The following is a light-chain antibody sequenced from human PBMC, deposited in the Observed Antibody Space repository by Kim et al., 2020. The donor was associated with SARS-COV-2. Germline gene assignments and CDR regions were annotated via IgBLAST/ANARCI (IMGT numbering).Light chain of an antibody. J-gene: IGLJ1*01. V-gene: IGLV3-21*04. Sequence: GGTARITCGGNKIGSKSVHWYQQKPGQAPALVIDYDTDRPSGIPERFSGSNSGNTATLTISRVEDGDEADYYCQVWDSSRDHRGYVFGTGTKVTVL. CDR2: YDT. CDR3: QVWDSSRDHRGYV. CDR1: KIGSKS.